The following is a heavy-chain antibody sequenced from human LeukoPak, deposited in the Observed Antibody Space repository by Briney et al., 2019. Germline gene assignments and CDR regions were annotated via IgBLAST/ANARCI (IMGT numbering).Heavy chain of an antibody. CDR3: VKKGQADDDGKPD. Sequence: GGSLRLSCAASEFIFRNYWMHWVRQAPGKGLEWVATIKQDGSTKYYVDSVKGRFTISRDNAKNSLFLQMDSLRAEDTAVYYCVKKGQADDDGKPDWGQGALVTVSP. CDR1: EFIFRNYW. D-gene: IGHD1-1*01. CDR2: IKQDGSTK. V-gene: IGHV3-7*01. J-gene: IGHJ4*02.